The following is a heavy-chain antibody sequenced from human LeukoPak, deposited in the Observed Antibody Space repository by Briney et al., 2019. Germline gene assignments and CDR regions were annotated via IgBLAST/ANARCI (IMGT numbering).Heavy chain of an antibody. V-gene: IGHV4-59*08. CDR2: IYYSGST. CDR3: ASTNDGDYDYFDY. CDR1: GGSISSYY. D-gene: IGHD4-17*01. Sequence: KPLETLSLTCTVSGGSISSYYWSWIRQPPGKGLEWIGYIYYSGSTNYNPSLKSRVTISVDTSKNQFSLKLSSVTAADTAVYYCASTNDGDYDYFDYWGQGTLVTVSS. J-gene: IGHJ4*02.